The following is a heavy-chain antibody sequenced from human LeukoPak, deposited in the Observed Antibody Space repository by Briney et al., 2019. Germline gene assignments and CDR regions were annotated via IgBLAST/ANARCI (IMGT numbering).Heavy chain of an antibody. Sequence: SVKVSCKASGGTFSSYANSWVRQAPGQGLEWMGRNIPILGIANYAQKFQGRVTITADKSTSTAYMELSSLRSEDTAVYYCARDRDSSGWYISWFDPWGQGTLVTVSS. CDR3: ARDRDSSGWYISWFDP. CDR2: NIPILGIA. D-gene: IGHD6-19*01. J-gene: IGHJ5*02. CDR1: GGTFSSYA. V-gene: IGHV1-69*04.